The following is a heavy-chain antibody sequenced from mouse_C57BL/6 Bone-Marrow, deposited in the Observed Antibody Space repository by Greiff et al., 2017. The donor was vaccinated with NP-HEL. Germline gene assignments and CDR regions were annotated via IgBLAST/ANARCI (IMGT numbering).Heavy chain of an antibody. D-gene: IGHD3-1*01. CDR3: ARKGTYAMDY. V-gene: IGHV2-2*01. J-gene: IGHJ4*01. CDR1: GFSLTSYG. CDR2: IWSGGST. Sequence: VQLQQSGPGLVQPSQSLSITCTVSGFSLTSYGVHWVRQSPGKGLEWLGVIWSGGSTDYNAAFISRLSISKDNSTSQVFFKMNSLQADDTAIYYCARKGTYAMDYWGQGTSVTVSS.